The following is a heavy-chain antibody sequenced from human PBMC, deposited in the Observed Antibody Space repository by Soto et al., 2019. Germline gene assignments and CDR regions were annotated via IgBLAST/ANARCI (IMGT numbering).Heavy chain of an antibody. J-gene: IGHJ4*02. Sequence: GGSLRLSCAASGFSISSHAMTWVRQAPGKGLEWVSAISGSGRSIYYADAVKGRFTISRDNSKNTLYLQMNSLRAEDTAVYYCAKLRYNGGTYSSFDYWGQGTLVTVSS. CDR2: ISGSGRSI. V-gene: IGHV3-23*01. D-gene: IGHD1-26*01. CDR1: GFSISSHA. CDR3: AKLRYNGGTYSSFDY.